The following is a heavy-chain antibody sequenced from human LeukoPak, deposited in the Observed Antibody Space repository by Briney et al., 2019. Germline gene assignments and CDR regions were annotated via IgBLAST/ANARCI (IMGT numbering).Heavy chain of an antibody. CDR2: IIPIFGTA. D-gene: IGHD1-7*01. V-gene: IGHV1-69*05. J-gene: IGHJ4*02. Sequence: GASVKVSCKASGGTFSSYAISWVRQAPGQGLEWMGGIIPIFGTANYAQKFQGRVTITTDESTSTAYMELSSLRAEDTAVYYCAKKKRELRGFDYWGQGTLVTVSS. CDR1: GGTFSSYA. CDR3: AKKKRELRGFDY.